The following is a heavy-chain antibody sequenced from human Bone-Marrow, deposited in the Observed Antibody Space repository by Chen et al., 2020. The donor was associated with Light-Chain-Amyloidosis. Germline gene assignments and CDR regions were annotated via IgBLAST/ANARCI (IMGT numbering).Heavy chain of an antibody. CDR1: GDTLTELS. Sequence: QVQLVQSGAEVKRPGASVKVSCKVSGDTLTELSVHWVRQPPGKGLEWVGGSEHEDDKTLDPQKSQGGVTMTGDTSTDTAYGGLSGLTSDDTPVFFWAPRGDSFYIWGQGTLAPVS. CDR2: SEHEDDKT. V-gene: IGHV1-24*01. CDR3: APRGDSFYI. J-gene: IGHJ3*02.